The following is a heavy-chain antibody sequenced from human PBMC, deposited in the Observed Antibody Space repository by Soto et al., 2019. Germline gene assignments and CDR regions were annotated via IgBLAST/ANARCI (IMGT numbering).Heavy chain of an antibody. CDR3: AKTANGWFSAFDI. D-gene: IGHD6-19*01. Sequence: EVQLLESGGGLVQPGGSLRLSCAASGFTFSSYAMSWVRQAPGKGLEWVSAISGSGGTTYYEDSVKGRFTFSRDNSKNPLDLQMNSLRAEDTAVYYCAKTANGWFSAFDIWGQGTMVTVSS. V-gene: IGHV3-23*01. CDR1: GFTFSSYA. J-gene: IGHJ3*02. CDR2: ISGSGGTT.